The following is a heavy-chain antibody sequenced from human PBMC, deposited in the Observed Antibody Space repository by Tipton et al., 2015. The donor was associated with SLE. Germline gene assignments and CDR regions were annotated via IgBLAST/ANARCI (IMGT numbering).Heavy chain of an antibody. CDR1: GYSISSGYY. Sequence: TLSLTCTVSGYSISSGYYWGWIRQPPGKGLEWIGSIYHSGSTYYNPSLKSRVTISVDTSKNQFSLKLSSVTAADTAVYYCAREVDYYGMDVWGQGTTVTVSS. CDR2: IYHSGST. J-gene: IGHJ6*02. V-gene: IGHV4-38-2*02. CDR3: AREVDYYGMDV.